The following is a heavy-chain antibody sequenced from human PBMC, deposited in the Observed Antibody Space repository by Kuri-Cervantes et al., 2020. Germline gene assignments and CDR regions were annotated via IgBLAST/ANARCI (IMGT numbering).Heavy chain of an antibody. Sequence: GESLKISCAASGFTFSSYAMHWVRQTPGKGLEWVAVISYDGSNKYYADSVKGRFTISRDNSKNTLYLQMNSLRAEDTAVYYCARDPRPSYYDFWSGSYGMDVWGQGITVTVSS. V-gene: IGHV3-30-3*01. CDR1: GFTFSSYA. CDR3: ARDPRPSYYDFWSGSYGMDV. D-gene: IGHD3-3*01. CDR2: ISYDGSNK. J-gene: IGHJ6*02.